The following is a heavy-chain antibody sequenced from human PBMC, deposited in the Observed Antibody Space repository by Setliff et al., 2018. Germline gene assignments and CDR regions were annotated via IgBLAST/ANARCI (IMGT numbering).Heavy chain of an antibody. CDR3: ARQAHDLKGGTTLFYWFDP. Sequence: PSETLSLTCGVSGISISSGYCWGWIRQPPGKGLEWIGSICHSGSTHYNPSLKSRVTISVDTSKNEFSLKVSSVTAADTAVYYCARQAHDLKGGTTLFYWFDPWGQGTLVTVSS. D-gene: IGHD1-26*01. CDR2: ICHSGST. J-gene: IGHJ5*02. CDR1: GISISSGYC. V-gene: IGHV4-38-2*01.